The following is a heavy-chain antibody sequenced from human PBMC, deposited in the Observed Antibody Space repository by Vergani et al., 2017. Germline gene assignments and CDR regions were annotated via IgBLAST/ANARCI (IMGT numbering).Heavy chain of an antibody. CDR2: IRYDENNK. Sequence: QVQLVESGGGVVQPGGSLRLSCAASGFTFSNYGMYWVRQAPGKGLEWVAFIRYDENNKFYGDSVKGRFTISRDNSKNTLYLRMNSLRPEDTAVYYCAKDLRYCRGDNCYPLLGDHSYYYGMDVWGQGATVTVSS. D-gene: IGHD2-15*01. V-gene: IGHV3-30*02. CDR1: GFTFSNYG. CDR3: AKDLRYCRGDNCYPLLGDHSYYYGMDV. J-gene: IGHJ6*02.